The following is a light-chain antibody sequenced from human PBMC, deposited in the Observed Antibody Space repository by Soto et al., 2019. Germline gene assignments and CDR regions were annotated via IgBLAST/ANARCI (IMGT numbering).Light chain of an antibody. J-gene: IGKJ1*01. CDR2: AAS. Sequence: DIQVTQSPSSLSASAGDRVTITCRASQSISNHLNWYQQKPGKAPKLLIYAASTLQSGVPSRFSGSGSGTDFTLTITSLQPEDFATYYCQQYNSYFLFGQGTKVEIK. CDR1: QSISNH. V-gene: IGKV1-39*01. CDR3: QQYNSYFL.